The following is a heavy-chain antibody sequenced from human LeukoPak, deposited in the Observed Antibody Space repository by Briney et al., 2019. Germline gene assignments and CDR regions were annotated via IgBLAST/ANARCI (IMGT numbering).Heavy chain of an antibody. CDR1: GFTFSSYA. CDR3: ATGDSSGYGLYAY. V-gene: IGHV3-23*01. D-gene: IGHD3-22*01. Sequence: GGSLRLSCAASGFTFSSYAMSWVRQAPGKGLEWVSAISGSGGSTYYADSVKGRFTIFRDNSKNTLYLQMNSLRAEDTAVYYCATGDSSGYGLYAYWGQGTLVTVSS. J-gene: IGHJ4*02. CDR2: ISGSGGST.